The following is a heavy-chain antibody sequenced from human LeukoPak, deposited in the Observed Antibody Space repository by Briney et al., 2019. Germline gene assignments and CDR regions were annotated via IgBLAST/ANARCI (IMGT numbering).Heavy chain of an antibody. J-gene: IGHJ3*02. D-gene: IGHD3-22*01. Sequence: SETLSLTCTVSGASISSYYWSWIRQPPGKGLEWIGYIYYSGSTNYNPSLKSRVTISVDTSKNQFSPKLSSMTAADTAVYYCARGGYYDKEAFDIWGQGTMVTVSS. V-gene: IGHV4-59*01. CDR2: IYYSGST. CDR3: ARGGYYDKEAFDI. CDR1: GASISSYY.